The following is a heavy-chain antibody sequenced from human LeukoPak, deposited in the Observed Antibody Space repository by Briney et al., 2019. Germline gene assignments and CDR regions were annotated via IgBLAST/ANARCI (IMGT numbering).Heavy chain of an antibody. CDR1: GDTFSTYA. CDR2: IIPMFGTP. D-gene: IGHD3-3*01. Sequence: SVKVSCKASGDTFSTYAIRWVRQAPGQGLEWMGGIIPMFGTPNYAQKFQGRVTMTRDMSTGTVYMELSSLRSEDTAVYYCARGAIGDDAFDIWGQGTMVTVSS. J-gene: IGHJ3*02. CDR3: ARGAIGDDAFDI. V-gene: IGHV1-69*05.